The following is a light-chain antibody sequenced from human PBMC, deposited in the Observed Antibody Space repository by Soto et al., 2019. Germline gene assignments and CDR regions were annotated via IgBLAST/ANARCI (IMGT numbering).Light chain of an antibody. CDR2: DVN. CDR3: CSYGGSYTWV. V-gene: IGLV2-11*01. CDR1: SSDVGNYNY. Sequence: QSVLTQPRSVSGSPGQSVTISCTGTSSDVGNYNYVSWYQQHPGKAPKVMIYDVNKWPSGVTDRFSGSKSGNTASLTISGHQAEDEADYYCCSYGGSYTWVFGGGTKLTVL. J-gene: IGLJ3*02.